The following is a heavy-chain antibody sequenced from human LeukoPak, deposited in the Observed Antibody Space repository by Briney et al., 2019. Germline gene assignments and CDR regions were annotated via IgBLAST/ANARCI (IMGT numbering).Heavy chain of an antibody. J-gene: IGHJ4*02. CDR3: ARGYDILTGYSYYYFDY. D-gene: IGHD3-9*01. CDR1: GYTFTSYD. V-gene: IGHV1-18*01. Sequence: ASVKVSCKASGYTFTSYDINWVRQATGQGFEWMGWISAYNGNTNYAQKLQGRVTMTTDTSTSTAYMELRSLRSDDTAVYYCARGYDILTGYSYYYFDYWGQGTLVTVSS. CDR2: ISAYNGNT.